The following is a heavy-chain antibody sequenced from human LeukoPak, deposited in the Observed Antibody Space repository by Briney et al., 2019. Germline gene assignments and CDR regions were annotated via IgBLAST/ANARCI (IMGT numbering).Heavy chain of an antibody. V-gene: IGHV4-59*01. CDR3: ARARYSSSWSPAYYYMDV. J-gene: IGHJ6*03. Sequence: SETLSLTCTVSGGSIIGYYWTWIRQPPGKGLEWIGYIYYSGSTNYNPSLKSRVTISVDTSKNQFSLKLSSVTAADTAVYYCARARYSSSWSPAYYYMDVWGKGTTVTVSS. CDR2: IYYSGST. D-gene: IGHD6-13*01. CDR1: GGSIIGYY.